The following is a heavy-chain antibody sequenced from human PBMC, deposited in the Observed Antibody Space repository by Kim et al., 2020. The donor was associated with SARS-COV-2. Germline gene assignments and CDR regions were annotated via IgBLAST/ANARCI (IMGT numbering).Heavy chain of an antibody. CDR1: GDSISSSYY. D-gene: IGHD4-17*01. CDR2: ISYSGRT. Sequence: SETLSLTCTVSGDSISSSYYWGWIRQPPGKGLEWIGSISYSGRTYYNPSIKSRVIISVDTSKNQFSLKVNSVSAADTAVYYCARVRTNYGALDYWGQGTLVTVSS. J-gene: IGHJ4*02. V-gene: IGHV4-39*01. CDR3: ARVRTNYGALDY.